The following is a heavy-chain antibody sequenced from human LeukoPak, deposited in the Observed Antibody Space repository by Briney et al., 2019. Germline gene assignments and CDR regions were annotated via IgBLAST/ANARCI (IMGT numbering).Heavy chain of an antibody. V-gene: IGHV4-61*09. CDR1: GGSISSGTYY. CDR3: ARSYTDYYDSSGLDF. CDR2: IYTSGST. D-gene: IGHD3-22*01. J-gene: IGHJ4*02. Sequence: PSETLSLTCTVSGGSISSGTYYWSWIRQPAGKGLEWIGHIYTSGSTKYNPSPKSRVTISVDTSKNQFSLRLSSVTAADTAVYYCARSYTDYYDSSGLDFWGQGTLVTVSS.